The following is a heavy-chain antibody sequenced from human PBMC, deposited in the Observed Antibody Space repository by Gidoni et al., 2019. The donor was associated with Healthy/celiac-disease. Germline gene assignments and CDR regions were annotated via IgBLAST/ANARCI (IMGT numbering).Heavy chain of an antibody. CDR1: GGSISSSSYY. CDR3: AAIVVVTAIGPGY. D-gene: IGHD2-21*02. CDR2: IYYSGST. Sequence: QLQLQESGPGLVKPSETLSLTCTVSGGSISSSSYYWGWIRQPPGKGLEWIGSIYYSGSTYYNPSLKSRVTISVDTSKNQFSLKLSSVTAADTAVYYCAAIVVVTAIGPGYWGQGTLVTVSS. V-gene: IGHV4-39*01. J-gene: IGHJ4*02.